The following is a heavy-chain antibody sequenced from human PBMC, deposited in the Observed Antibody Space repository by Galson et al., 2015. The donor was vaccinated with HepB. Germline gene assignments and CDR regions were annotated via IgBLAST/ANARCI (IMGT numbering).Heavy chain of an antibody. CDR3: ARASTLGGAFDI. CDR1: GGTFSSYA. J-gene: IGHJ3*02. V-gene: IGHV1-69*13. CDR2: IIPILGTA. D-gene: IGHD3-16*01. Sequence: SVKVSCKASGGTFSSYAISWVRQAPGQGLEWMGGIIPILGTANSAQKFQGRVTITADESTSTAYMELSSLRSEDTAVYYCARASTLGGAFDIWGQGTMVTGSS.